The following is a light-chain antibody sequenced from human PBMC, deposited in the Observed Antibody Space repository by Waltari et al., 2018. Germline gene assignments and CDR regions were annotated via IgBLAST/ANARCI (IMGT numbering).Light chain of an antibody. CDR3: QQYGSSVLYT. CDR2: GAS. CDR1: QSLTTRY. Sequence: VLTQSPGTLSVSPGESATLSCTASQSLTTRYLAWYQQKPGQPPRLLIYGASSRAAGIPDRFSGRGAGTDFTLTISRLEPEDCVVYYCQQYGSSVLYTFGQGTKLEIK. J-gene: IGKJ2*01. V-gene: IGKV3-20*01.